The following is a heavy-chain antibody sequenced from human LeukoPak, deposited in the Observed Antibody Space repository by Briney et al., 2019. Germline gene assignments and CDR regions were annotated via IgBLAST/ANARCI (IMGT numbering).Heavy chain of an antibody. CDR1: EFTFSGYS. CDR3: ARDYQWSFDY. J-gene: IGHJ4*02. V-gene: IGHV3-48*02. CDR2: ISSRSNII. D-gene: IGHD2-15*01. Sequence: GGSLRLSCAASEFTFSGYSMNWVRQAPGKGLEWVSYISSRSNIISYADSVKGRFTISTDNAKNSLCLQMNSLRDEDTAVYYCARDYQWSFDYWGQGTLVTVSS.